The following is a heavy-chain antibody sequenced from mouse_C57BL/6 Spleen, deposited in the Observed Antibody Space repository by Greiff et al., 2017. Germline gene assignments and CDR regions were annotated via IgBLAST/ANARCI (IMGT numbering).Heavy chain of an antibody. J-gene: IGHJ4*01. V-gene: IGHV10-1*01. CDR2: IRSKSNNYAT. D-gene: IGHD2-2*01. CDR3: VRPSGYYYAMDY. CDR1: GFSFNTYA. Sequence: EVMLVESGGGLVQPKGSLKLSCAASGFSFNTYAMNWVRQAPGKGLEWVARIRSKSNNYATYYADSVKDRFTISRDDSESMLYLQMNNLKTEDTAMYYCVRPSGYYYAMDYWGQGTSVTVSS.